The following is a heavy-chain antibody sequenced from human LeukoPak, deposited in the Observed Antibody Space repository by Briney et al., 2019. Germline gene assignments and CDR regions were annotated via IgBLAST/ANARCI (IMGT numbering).Heavy chain of an antibody. CDR1: GFTFSSYA. V-gene: IGHV3-7*04. Sequence: GGSLRLSCAASGFTFSSYAMSWVRQAPGKGLEWVANIKPDGTETYYVGSVKGRFTISRDNAENSLYLQMNSLRADDTAVYYCARDLDYWGQGTLVTVSS. J-gene: IGHJ4*02. CDR2: IKPDGTET. CDR3: ARDLDY.